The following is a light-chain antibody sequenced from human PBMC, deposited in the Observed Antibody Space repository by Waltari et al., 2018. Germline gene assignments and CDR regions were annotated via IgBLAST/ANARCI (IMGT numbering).Light chain of an antibody. V-gene: IGLV2-14*03. CDR2: DVT. CDR1: SSDVGGYNH. Sequence: QSALTQSASVSGSPGQSITISCTGTSSDVGGYNHVSWYQQHTGKAPKLMIYDVTIRPSVVSIRFSGSNSCNTAALTISRLQAEDEADYYCSSYPSSIALVFGGGTKLTVL. CDR3: SSYPSSIALV. J-gene: IGLJ2*01.